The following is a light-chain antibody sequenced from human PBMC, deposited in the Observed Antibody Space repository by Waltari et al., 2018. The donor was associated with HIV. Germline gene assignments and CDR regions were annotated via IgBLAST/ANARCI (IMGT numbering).Light chain of an antibody. Sequence: EIVLTQSPGTLSLSPGDRATLTCRASHTAGSRFLALFQQKRCQAPRLLLFGASSSATGIPDRFSGGGSGTEFTLTISRLEPEDFAVYYGLQYGTSRYTFGQGTKLDIK. V-gene: IGKV3-20*01. CDR2: GAS. CDR1: HTAGSRF. CDR3: LQYGTSRYT. J-gene: IGKJ2*01.